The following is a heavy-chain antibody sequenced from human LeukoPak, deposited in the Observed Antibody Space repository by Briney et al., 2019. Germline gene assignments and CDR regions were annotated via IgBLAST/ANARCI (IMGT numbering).Heavy chain of an antibody. CDR3: ARVPQDNWNYRRAFDI. J-gene: IGHJ3*02. D-gene: IGHD1-7*01. Sequence: SETLSLTCTVSGVSISSGGYYWSWIRQPPGKGLEWIGYIYHSGSTYYNPSLKSRVTISVDRSKNQFSLKLSSVTAADTAVYYCARVPQDNWNYRRAFDIWGQGTMVTVSS. CDR2: IYHSGST. CDR1: GVSISSGGYY. V-gene: IGHV4-30-2*01.